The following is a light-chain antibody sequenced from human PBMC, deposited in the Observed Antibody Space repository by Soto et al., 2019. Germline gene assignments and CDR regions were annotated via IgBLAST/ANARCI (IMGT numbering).Light chain of an antibody. Sequence: DLQMTQSPSTLSASVGDRVTITCRASQSISSWLAWYQQRPGKAPNLLIYKASILENGVPSRFSGSGSGTEFTLTINGLQPDDFATYHCQQYNSYPWTFGQGTKVDIK. CDR1: QSISSW. J-gene: IGKJ1*01. CDR2: KAS. V-gene: IGKV1-5*03. CDR3: QQYNSYPWT.